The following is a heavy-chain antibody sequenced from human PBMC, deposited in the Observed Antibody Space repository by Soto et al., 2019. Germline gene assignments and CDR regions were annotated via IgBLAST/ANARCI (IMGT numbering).Heavy chain of an antibody. J-gene: IGHJ4*02. CDR1: GFTFSSYA. CDR3: AKRVLYYDSSGYYPLGFYDY. V-gene: IGHV3-23*01. CDR2: ISGSGGST. Sequence: PGGSLRLSCAASGFTFSSYAMSWVRQAPGKGLEWVSAISGSGGSTYYADSVKGRFTISRDNSKNTLYLQMNSLRAEDTAVYYCAKRVLYYDSSGYYPLGFYDYWGQGTLVTVSS. D-gene: IGHD3-22*01.